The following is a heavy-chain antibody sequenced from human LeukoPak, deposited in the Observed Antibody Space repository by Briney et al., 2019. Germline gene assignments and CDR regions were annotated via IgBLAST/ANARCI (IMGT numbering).Heavy chain of an antibody. CDR3: ARSGGVRLVPAAIRWGDYYYYMDV. Sequence: PGRSLRLSCAASGFTFSSYAMHWVRQAPGKGLEWVEVISYDGRNKSYADSVKGRFTISRDNSKNTLYLQMNSLRAEDTAVYYCARSGGVRLVPAAIRWGDYYYYMDVWGKGTTVTVSS. J-gene: IGHJ6*03. V-gene: IGHV3-30*01. CDR2: ISYDGRNK. D-gene: IGHD2-2*02. CDR1: GFTFSSYA.